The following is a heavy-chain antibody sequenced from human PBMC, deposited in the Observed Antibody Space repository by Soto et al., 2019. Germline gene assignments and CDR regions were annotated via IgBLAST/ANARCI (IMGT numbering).Heavy chain of an antibody. D-gene: IGHD3-3*01. CDR1: GFTFSSYV. CDR2: ISGSGGST. Sequence: EVQLLESGGGLVQPGGSLRLSCAASGFTFSSYVMNWVRQAPGKGLEWVSAISGSGGSTYYADSVKGRFTIYRDNSKNPLALQVNRLKAEDTAVYFCAKGRDFWSGYLNNAFDIWGQGTMVTVSS. CDR3: AKGRDFWSGYLNNAFDI. J-gene: IGHJ3*02. V-gene: IGHV3-23*01.